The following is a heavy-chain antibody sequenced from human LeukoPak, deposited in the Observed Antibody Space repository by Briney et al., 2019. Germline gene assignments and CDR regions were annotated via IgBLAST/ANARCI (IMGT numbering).Heavy chain of an antibody. CDR3: ARGQGYGGGI. J-gene: IGHJ3*02. Sequence: ASVKVSCKASGYTFTSSDFNWVRQATGQGLEWMGWMNPNSGNTGYAQKFQGRVTMTRGTSISTAYMELSRLRSDDTAVYYCARGQGYGGGIWGQGTMVTVSS. CDR1: GYTFTSSD. V-gene: IGHV1-8*01. CDR2: MNPNSGNT. D-gene: IGHD4-23*01.